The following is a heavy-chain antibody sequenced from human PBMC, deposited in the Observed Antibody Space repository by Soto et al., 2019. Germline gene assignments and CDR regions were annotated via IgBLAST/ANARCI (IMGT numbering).Heavy chain of an antibody. V-gene: IGHV3-43*01. CDR3: AKDREGGNWLYYCDY. CDR2: ISWDGGST. J-gene: IGHJ4*02. Sequence: EVQLVESGGVVVQPGGSLRLSCAASAFTFDDYTMHWVRQAPGKGLEWVSLISWDGGSTYYADSVKGRFTISRDNSKNSLYLQMNSLRTEDTALYYCAKDREGGNWLYYCDYWGQGTLVTVSS. CDR1: AFTFDDYT. D-gene: IGHD6-19*01.